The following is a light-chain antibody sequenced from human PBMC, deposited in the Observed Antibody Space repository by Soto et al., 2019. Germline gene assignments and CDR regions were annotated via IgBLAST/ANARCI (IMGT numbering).Light chain of an antibody. J-gene: IGKJ2*01. CDR3: QHYDGSPRT. CDR1: QSVKNDY. Sequence: VLTQFAATVSLSPGERATLYCRTSQSVKNDYLAWYQQKPGQAPRLLVYGIFNRATGVPARFSGSGSGTDFTLTISGLEPEDSAVYYCQHYDGSPRTFGQGTKVDIK. CDR2: GIF. V-gene: IGKV3-20*01.